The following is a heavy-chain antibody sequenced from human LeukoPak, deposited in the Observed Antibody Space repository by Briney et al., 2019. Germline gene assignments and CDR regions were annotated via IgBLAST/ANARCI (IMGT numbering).Heavy chain of an antibody. V-gene: IGHV1-24*01. Sequence: ASVKVSGKVSGYTLTELSMHWVRQAPGKGLEWMGGFDPEDGETIYAQKFQGRVTMTEDTSTDTAYMELRSLRSDDTAVYYCARDFTAMDTTDVDYWGQGTLVTVSS. CDR3: ARDFTAMDTTDVDY. D-gene: IGHD5-18*01. CDR2: FDPEDGET. J-gene: IGHJ4*02. CDR1: GYTLTELS.